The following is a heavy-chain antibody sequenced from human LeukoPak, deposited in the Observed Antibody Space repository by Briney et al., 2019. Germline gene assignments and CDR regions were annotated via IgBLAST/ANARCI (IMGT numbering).Heavy chain of an antibody. V-gene: IGHV3-23*01. CDR1: GFTFSSYA. CDR2: VSGSGAHT. D-gene: IGHD3-3*01. J-gene: IGHJ3*02. CDR3: ARVFKKAFDI. Sequence: PGGSLRLSCAASGFTFSSYAMTWVRQAPGKGLQWVSAVSGSGAHTYYADSVKGRFTISRGNSRDTLYLQMNSLRAEDTAVYYCARVFKKAFDIWGQGTMVTVSS.